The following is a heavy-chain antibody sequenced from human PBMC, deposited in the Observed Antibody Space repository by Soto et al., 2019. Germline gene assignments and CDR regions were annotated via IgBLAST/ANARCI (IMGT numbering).Heavy chain of an antibody. Sequence: ASVKVSCKASGITFSSYAMHWVRQAPGQRLEWMGWINAGNGDTRYSQIFQGRVTLTRDTSASTVYLDLSSLRSEDTAIYYCARAISVYVTWGKGTLVTVSS. J-gene: IGHJ5*02. CDR3: ARAISVYVT. V-gene: IGHV1-3*01. CDR2: INAGNGDT. D-gene: IGHD5-12*01. CDR1: GITFSSYA.